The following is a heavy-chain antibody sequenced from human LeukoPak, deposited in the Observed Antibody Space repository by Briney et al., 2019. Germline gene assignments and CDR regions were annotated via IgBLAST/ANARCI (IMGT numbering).Heavy chain of an antibody. CDR3: SYDFWSGYYPSLDY. Sequence: PGGSLRLSCTASGFTFGDYAMSWVRQAPGKGLEWVGFIRSKAYGGTTEYAASVKGRFTISRDDPKSIAYLQMNSLKTEDTAVYYCSYDFWSGYYPSLDYWGQGTLVTVSS. D-gene: IGHD3-3*01. J-gene: IGHJ4*02. V-gene: IGHV3-49*04. CDR1: GFTFGDYA. CDR2: IRSKAYGGTT.